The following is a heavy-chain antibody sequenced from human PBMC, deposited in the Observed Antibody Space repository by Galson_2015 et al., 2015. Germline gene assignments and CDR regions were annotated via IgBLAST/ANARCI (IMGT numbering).Heavy chain of an antibody. CDR2: ISSSGSTI. D-gene: IGHD1-20*01. CDR3: AREEKYNWNDVYYGMDV. J-gene: IGHJ6*02. V-gene: IGHV3-11*01. Sequence: SLRLSCAASGFTFRDYYLSWIRQAPGKGLEWFSNISSSGSTIYYEDSVKGRFTISRDNAKNSLYLQMNSLRAEDTAVYYCAREEKYNWNDVYYGMDVWGQGTTVTVSS. CDR1: GFTFRDYY.